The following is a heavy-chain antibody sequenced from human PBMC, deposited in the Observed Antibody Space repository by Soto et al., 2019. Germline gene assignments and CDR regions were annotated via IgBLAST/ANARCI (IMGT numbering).Heavy chain of an antibody. V-gene: IGHV1-69*12. J-gene: IGHJ5*02. CDR2: IIPMFGTA. CDR1: GGTFSSYA. CDR3: ARDRGPSSGYYPYWFDP. D-gene: IGHD3-22*01. Sequence: QVQLVQSGAEVKKPGSSVKVSCKASGGTFSSYAISWVRQAPGQGLEWMGEIIPMFGTANYAQNFQGRVTITEDESTSTAYMELSSLSSEDTAVYYCARDRGPSSGYYPYWFDPWGQGTLVTVSS.